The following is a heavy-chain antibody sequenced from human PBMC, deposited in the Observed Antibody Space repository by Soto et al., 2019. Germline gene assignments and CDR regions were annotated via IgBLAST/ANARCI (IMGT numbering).Heavy chain of an antibody. CDR1: GFTFDDYA. D-gene: IGHD3-10*01. V-gene: IGHV3-9*01. Sequence: GGSLRLFCAASGFTFDDYAMHWVRQAPGKGLEWVSGISWNSGSIGYADSVKGRFTISRDNAKNSLYLQMNSLRAEDTALYYCAKAYGSGSYYLNWFDPWGQGTLVTVSS. J-gene: IGHJ5*02. CDR3: AKAYGSGSYYLNWFDP. CDR2: ISWNSGSI.